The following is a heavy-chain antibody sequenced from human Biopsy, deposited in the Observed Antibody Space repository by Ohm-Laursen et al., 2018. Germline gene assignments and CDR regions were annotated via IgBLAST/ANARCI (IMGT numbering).Heavy chain of an antibody. CDR2: IYSSGGS. D-gene: IGHD6-19*01. Sequence: GTLSLTCNVSGGSTNDYFWSWIRQPAGETLEWIGRIYSSGGSSYNPSLKSRISMSMDTSNNQFSLTLTSVTAADTAVYHCARTPGKAVAGRFLDLWGRGTLVTVSS. V-gene: IGHV4-4*07. CDR1: GGSTNDYF. J-gene: IGHJ2*01. CDR3: ARTPGKAVAGRFLDL.